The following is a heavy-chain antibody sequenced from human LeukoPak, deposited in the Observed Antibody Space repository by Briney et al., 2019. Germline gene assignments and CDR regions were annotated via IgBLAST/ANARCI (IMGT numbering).Heavy chain of an antibody. CDR1: GFTFSSYS. V-gene: IGHV3-21*01. J-gene: IGHJ4*02. CDR2: ISSSSRYI. D-gene: IGHD4-23*01. CDR3: ARARTRVSGGNEFDY. Sequence: PGGSLRLSCAASGFTFSSYSMNWVRQAPGKGLEWVSSISSSSRYIYYADSVKGRFTISRDNAKNSLYLQMNSLRAEDTAVYYCARARTRVSGGNEFDYWGQGTLVTVSS.